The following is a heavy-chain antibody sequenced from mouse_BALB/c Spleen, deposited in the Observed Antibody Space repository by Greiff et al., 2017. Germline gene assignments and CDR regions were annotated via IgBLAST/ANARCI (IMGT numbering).Heavy chain of an antibody. CDR1: GFNIKDTY. Sequence: VQLQQSGAELVKPGASVKLSCTASGFNIKDTYMHWVKQRPEQGLEWIGRIDPANGNTKYDPKFQGKATITADTSSNTAYLQLSSLTSEDTAVYYCARSDYYYEPYAIDYWGQGTSLTVSS. J-gene: IGHJ4*01. D-gene: IGHD2-4*01. CDR2: IDPANGNT. CDR3: ARSDYYYEPYAIDY. V-gene: IGHV14-3*02.